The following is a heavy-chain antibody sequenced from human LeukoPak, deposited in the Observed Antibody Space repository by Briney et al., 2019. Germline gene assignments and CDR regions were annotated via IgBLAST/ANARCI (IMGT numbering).Heavy chain of an antibody. D-gene: IGHD3-22*01. Sequence: SETLSLTCTVSGGSISSGSYYWSWIRQPAGKGLEWIGRIYTSGSTNYNPSLKSRVTISVDTSKNQFSLKLSSVTAADTAVYYCARDPKARRYYYDSSGYSDAFDIWGQGTMVTVSS. CDR2: IYTSGST. CDR1: GGSISSGSYY. CDR3: ARDPKARRYYYDSSGYSDAFDI. V-gene: IGHV4-61*02. J-gene: IGHJ3*02.